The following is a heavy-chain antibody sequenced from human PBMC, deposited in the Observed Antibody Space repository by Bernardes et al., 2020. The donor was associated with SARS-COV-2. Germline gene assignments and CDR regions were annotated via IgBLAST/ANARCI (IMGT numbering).Heavy chain of an antibody. V-gene: IGHV3-74*01. CDR2: INGDGTST. CDR3: ARGAYSLNKSGPRSVFDI. J-gene: IGHJ3*02. Sequence: SLLPSCAVSGFTFRSSWMHWIRQAPGPGLVWVSRINGDGTSTSYADSVKGRFTISRDNAKNTLNLQMNSLSAEDTAVYYCARGAYSLNKSGPRSVFDIWGQATMVTVSS. D-gene: IGHD1-26*01. CDR1: GFTFRSSW.